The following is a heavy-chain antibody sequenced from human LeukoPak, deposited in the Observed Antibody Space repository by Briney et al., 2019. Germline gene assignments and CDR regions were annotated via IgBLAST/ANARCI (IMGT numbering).Heavy chain of an antibody. J-gene: IGHJ4*02. D-gene: IGHD3-22*01. V-gene: IGHV1-8*03. CDR3: ARADGSVDY. CDR1: GYTFTRYD. Sequence: ASVKVSCKASGYTFTRYDINWVRQATGQGLEWMGWINTKSGMTGHAQKFQGRITITKDTSISTVYMELSSLSSEDTAVYFCARADGSVDYWGQGTLVTVSS. CDR2: INTKSGMT.